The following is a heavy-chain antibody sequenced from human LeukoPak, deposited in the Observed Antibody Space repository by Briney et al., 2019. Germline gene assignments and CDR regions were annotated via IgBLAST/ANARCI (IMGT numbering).Heavy chain of an antibody. CDR1: GYTFTGYY. V-gene: IGHV1-2*02. Sequence: ASVKVSCKASGYTFTGYYMHWVRQAPGQGLEWMGWINPNSGGTNYAQKFQGRVTMTRDTSISTAYMELSRLRSDDTAVYYCARDRYYGSGSYTPPFQHWGQGTLVTVPS. D-gene: IGHD3-10*01. CDR2: INPNSGGT. J-gene: IGHJ1*01. CDR3: ARDRYYGSGSYTPPFQH.